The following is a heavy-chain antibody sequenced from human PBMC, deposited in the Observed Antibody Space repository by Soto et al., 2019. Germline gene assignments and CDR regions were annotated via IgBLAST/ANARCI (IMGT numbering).Heavy chain of an antibody. CDR3: ARDSPYSSSWYAIDY. V-gene: IGHV4-59*06. D-gene: IGHD6-13*01. J-gene: IGHJ4*02. CDR1: GGSNSSYY. CDR2: IYYSGST. Sequence: PSETLSLTCTVSGGSNSSYYWSWIRQHPGKGLEWIGYIYYSGSTYYNPSLKSRVTISVDTSKNQFSLKLSSVTAADTAVYYCARDSPYSSSWYAIDYWGQGTLVTVSS.